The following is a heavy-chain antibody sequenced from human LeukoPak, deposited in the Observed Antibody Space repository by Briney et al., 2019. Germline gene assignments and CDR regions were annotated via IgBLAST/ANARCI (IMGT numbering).Heavy chain of an antibody. CDR3: ARHVAAAIDY. CDR1: GGSISSSSYY. D-gene: IGHD6-13*01. Sequence: SETLSLTCTVSGGSISSSSYYWGWIRQPPGEGLEWIGSIYYSGSTYYNPSPKSRVTISVDTSKNQFSLKLSSVTAADTAVYYCARHVAAAIDYWGQGTLVTVSS. V-gene: IGHV4-39*01. J-gene: IGHJ4*02. CDR2: IYYSGST.